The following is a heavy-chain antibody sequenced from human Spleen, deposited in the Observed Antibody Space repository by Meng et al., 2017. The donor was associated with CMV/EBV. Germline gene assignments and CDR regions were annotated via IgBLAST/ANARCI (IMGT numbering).Heavy chain of an antibody. D-gene: IGHD3-3*01. CDR3: ARAVDFWSGYYSLAPVY. CDR1: GFTFSDYY. J-gene: IGHJ4*02. V-gene: IGHV3-11*04. CDR2: ISDTATTI. Sequence: GESLKISCAASGFTFSDYYMSWIRQAPGKGLEWLSYISDTATTISYADSVKGRFTISRDNAKNSLYLQMNSLRAEDTAVYYCARAVDFWSGYYSLAPVYWGQGTLVTVSS.